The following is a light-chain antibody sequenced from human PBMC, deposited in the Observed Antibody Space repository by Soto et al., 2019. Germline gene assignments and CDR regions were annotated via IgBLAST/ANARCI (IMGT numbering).Light chain of an antibody. CDR1: SSDVGGYNF. Sequence: QSVLTQPASVSGSPGQSITISCTGTSSDVGGYNFVSWYQHHPGKAPKLIIYDVSNRPSGVSNRFSGSKSGNTASLTISGLQAEDEDDYSCTSYTSSITYVFGTGTKVTVL. V-gene: IGLV2-14*03. CDR2: DVS. CDR3: TSYTSSITYV. J-gene: IGLJ1*01.